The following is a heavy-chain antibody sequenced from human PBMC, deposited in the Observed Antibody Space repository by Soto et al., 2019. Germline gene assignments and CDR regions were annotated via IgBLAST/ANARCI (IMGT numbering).Heavy chain of an antibody. V-gene: IGHV4-59*08. D-gene: IGHD2-15*01. CDR2: MYYSGST. CDR3: ARHFCSGGNCDYFDY. J-gene: IGHJ4*02. CDR1: GGSISGYY. Sequence: SETLSLTCTVSGGSISGYYLSWIRQPPGKGLEWIGFMYYSGSTNYNPSLKSRVTMSVDTSKNQFSLKLSSVNAADTAVYYCARHFCSGGNCDYFDYWGRGTLVTVS.